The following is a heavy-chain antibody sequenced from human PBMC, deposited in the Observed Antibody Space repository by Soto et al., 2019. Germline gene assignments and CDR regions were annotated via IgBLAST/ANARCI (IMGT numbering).Heavy chain of an antibody. Sequence: SGPTLVNPTQTLTLTYTFPWFSVTTTRLSVGLVRQPPGTARTCLAFLYGEDDKLYSPSRWSRLTITKDTSKNQVVLTMTNLDPVDTATYYCVHGTTVTSDDYGGRGSLVTVAS. CDR2: LYGEDDK. CDR1: WFSVTTTRLS. V-gene: IGHV2-5*02. D-gene: IGHD4-17*01. J-gene: IGHJ4*02. CDR3: VHGTTVTSDDY.